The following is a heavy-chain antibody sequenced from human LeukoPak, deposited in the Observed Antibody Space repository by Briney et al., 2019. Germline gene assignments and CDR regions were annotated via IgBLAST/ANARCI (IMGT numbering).Heavy chain of an antibody. J-gene: IGHJ4*02. D-gene: IGHD4-17*01. CDR2: IRFDGTNK. V-gene: IGHV3-30*02. CDR3: ARGPPGYTTGYFDY. Sequence: GGSLRLSCATSAFSFSAYSMHWVRQAPGKGLEWVAFIRFDGTNKYYADSVKGRFTISRDNSKNTLYLQVRSLKPEDTAVYYCARGPPGYTTGYFDYWGQGTLVTVSS. CDR1: AFSFSAYS.